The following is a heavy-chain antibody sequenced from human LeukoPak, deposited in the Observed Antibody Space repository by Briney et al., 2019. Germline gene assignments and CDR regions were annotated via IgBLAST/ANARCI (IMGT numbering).Heavy chain of an antibody. V-gene: IGHV3-23*01. D-gene: IGHD1-1*01. CDR2: ISSSGDYT. CDR3: SKGLAPTGTTHTAAGY. CDR1: GFTFSTYA. J-gene: IGHJ4*02. Sequence: PGGSLRLSCAASGFTFSTYATSWVRQAPGKGLEWVSAISSSGDYTYYADSVKGRFTISRDNSKNTLYLQMNSLRAEDSGVYYCSKGLAPTGTTHTAAGYWGQGTLVTVSS.